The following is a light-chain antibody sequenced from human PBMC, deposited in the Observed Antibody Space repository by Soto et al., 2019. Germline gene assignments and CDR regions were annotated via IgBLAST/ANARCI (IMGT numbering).Light chain of an antibody. CDR2: EVS. CDR3: SSFAGSYTHV. J-gene: IGLJ1*01. Sequence: QSVLAQPASVSGSPGQSITISCTGTTSDVGGFNYVSWYQQHPSKAPKLMIYEVSSRPSGVPNRFSGSKSGNTASLTISGLQAEDEADYFCSSFAGSYTHVFGSGTKVTVL. CDR1: TSDVGGFNY. V-gene: IGLV2-14*01.